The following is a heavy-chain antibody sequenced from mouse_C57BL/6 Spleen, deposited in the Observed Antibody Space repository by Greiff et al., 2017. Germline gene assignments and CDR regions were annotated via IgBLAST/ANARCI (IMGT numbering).Heavy chain of an antibody. CDR1: GFSLSTFGMG. V-gene: IGHV8-8*01. Sequence: QVTLKESGPGILQPSQTLSLTCSFSGFSLSTFGMGVGWIRQPSGKGLEWLAHIWWDDDKYYNPALKSRLTISKDTSKNQVFLKIANVDTADTATYYCARMHYYGSSGYFDVWGTGTTVTVSS. D-gene: IGHD1-1*01. CDR2: IWWDDDK. J-gene: IGHJ1*03. CDR3: ARMHYYGSSGYFDV.